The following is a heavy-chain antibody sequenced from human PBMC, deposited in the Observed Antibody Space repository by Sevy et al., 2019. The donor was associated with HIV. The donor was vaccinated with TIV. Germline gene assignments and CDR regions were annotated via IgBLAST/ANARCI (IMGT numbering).Heavy chain of an antibody. CDR2: ISGRDTGT. CDR3: AKDTIVVVGEALDI. D-gene: IGHD3-22*01. CDR1: GFTFSNYA. J-gene: IGHJ3*02. Sequence: GGSLRLSCAVSGFTFSNYAMSWVRQAPWKGLEWVSAISGRDTGTFYAESVKGRFTISRDNSKNTLYLQMNSLRAEDTAVYYCAKDTIVVVGEALDIWGRGTMVTVSS. V-gene: IGHV3-23*01.